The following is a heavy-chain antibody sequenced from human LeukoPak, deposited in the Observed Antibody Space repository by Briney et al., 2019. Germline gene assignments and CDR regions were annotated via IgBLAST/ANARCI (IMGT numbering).Heavy chain of an antibody. CDR3: AKGRGGQWYYFDY. CDR1: GFTVSSNY. Sequence: GGSLRLSCAASGFTVSSNYMSWVRQAPGKGLEWVSAISGSGGSTYYADSVKGRFTISRDNSKNTLYLQMNSLRAEDTAVYYCAKGRGGQWYYFDYWGQGTLVTVSS. CDR2: ISGSGGST. J-gene: IGHJ4*02. D-gene: IGHD2-8*01. V-gene: IGHV3-23*01.